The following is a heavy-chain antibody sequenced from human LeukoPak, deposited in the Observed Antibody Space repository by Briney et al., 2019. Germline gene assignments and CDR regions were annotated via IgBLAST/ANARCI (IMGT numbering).Heavy chain of an antibody. CDR1: GYTFTTYG. J-gene: IGHJ5*02. CDR2: ISPYNGIT. V-gene: IGHV1-18*01. D-gene: IGHD1-26*01. Sequence: ASVKVSCKASGYTFTTYGINWVRQAPGQGLEWMGWISPYNGITNYAQKLQGRVTVTTDTSTSTAYMELRSLRSDDTAMYYCARAGIVGGTPNWFDPWAREPWSPSPQ. CDR3: ARAGIVGGTPNWFDP.